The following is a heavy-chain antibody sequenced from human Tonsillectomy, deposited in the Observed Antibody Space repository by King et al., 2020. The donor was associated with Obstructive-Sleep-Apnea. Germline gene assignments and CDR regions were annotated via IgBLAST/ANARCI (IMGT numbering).Heavy chain of an antibody. CDR2: MNPNSGNT. D-gene: IGHD3-10*01. V-gene: IGHV1-8*01. CDR3: ASATYDYGSDY. Sequence: QLVQSGAEVKKPGASVKVSCKASGYTFTSYDINWVRQATGQGLEWMGWMNPNSGNTGYAQKFQGRVTMTRDTSIDTAYMELSRLRSDDKAVYYCASATYDYGSDYWGHGTLVTVSA. J-gene: IGHJ4*01. CDR1: GYTFTSYD.